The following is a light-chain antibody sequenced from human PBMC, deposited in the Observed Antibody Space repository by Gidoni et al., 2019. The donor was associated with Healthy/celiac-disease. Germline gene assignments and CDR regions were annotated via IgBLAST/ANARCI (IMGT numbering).Light chain of an antibody. CDR1: SSDVGGYNY. CDR3: SSYTSTQRNV. J-gene: IGLJ1*01. V-gene: IGLV2-14*01. Sequence: QSALTQPASVSGSPGQSITISCTGTSSDVGGYNYVSWYQQHPGKAPKLMIYEVSNRPSGVSNRFSGSKSGNTASLTISGLQAEDEADYYCSSYTSTQRNVFGTGTKVTVL. CDR2: EVS.